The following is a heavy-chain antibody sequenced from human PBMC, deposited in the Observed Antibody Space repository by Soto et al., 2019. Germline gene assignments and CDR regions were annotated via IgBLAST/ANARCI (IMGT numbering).Heavy chain of an antibody. CDR3: ASNRKNYYDYYMDV. V-gene: IGHV3-66*01. Sequence: VQLVESGGGLVQPGGSLRLSCAASGFTVSSNFMSWVRQAPGKGLEWVSIIYSGGSTYYADSVKGRFTISRDNSKNTLYLQMNSLRAEDTAVYYCASNRKNYYDYYMDVWGKGTTVTVSS. CDR1: GFTVSSNF. CDR2: IYSGGST. J-gene: IGHJ6*03.